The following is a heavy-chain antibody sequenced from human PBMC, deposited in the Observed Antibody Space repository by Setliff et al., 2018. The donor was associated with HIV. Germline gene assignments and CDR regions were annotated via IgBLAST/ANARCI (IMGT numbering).Heavy chain of an antibody. D-gene: IGHD5-12*01. J-gene: IGHJ3*02. CDR2: ISAYNGNT. CDR3: ARDHWLQSPHDAFDI. CDR1: GYTFTTYG. Sequence: ASVKVSCKASGYTFTTYGISWVRQAPGQGLEWMGWISAYNGNTNYAQKLQGRVTTTTDTSTSTAYMELRSLRSDDTAVYYCARDHWLQSPHDAFDIWGQGTMVT. V-gene: IGHV1-18*01.